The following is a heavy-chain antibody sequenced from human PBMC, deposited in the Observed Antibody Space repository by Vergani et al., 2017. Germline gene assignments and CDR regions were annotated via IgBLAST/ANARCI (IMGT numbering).Heavy chain of an antibody. D-gene: IGHD1-1*01. J-gene: IGHJ6*02. CDR2: ISSGASTV. CDR3: AKDPGISTTRHYYAMDV. V-gene: IGHV3-11*04. CDR1: GFKFSDHY. Sequence: LEESGGGSVKPGGSLRLSCAASGFKFSDHYMSWIRQAPGKGLEWVSHISSGASTVSYTASVTGRFTVSRDNDNNSLTLDMTTLRVEDTAVYYCAKDPGISTTRHYYAMDVWGQGTTVTVSS.